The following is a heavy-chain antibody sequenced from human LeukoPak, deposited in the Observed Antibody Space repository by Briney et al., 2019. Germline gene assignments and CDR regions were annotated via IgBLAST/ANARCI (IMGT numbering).Heavy chain of an antibody. Sequence: ASVKVSCKASGYTFTSYGISWVRRAPGQGLEWMGWISAYNGNTNYAQKLQGRVTMTTDTSTSTAYMELRSLRSDDTAVYYCARSGPRWYYDSSGYPTWGQGTLVTVSS. CDR1: GYTFTSYG. CDR3: ARSGPRWYYDSSGYPT. J-gene: IGHJ5*02. D-gene: IGHD3-22*01. CDR2: ISAYNGNT. V-gene: IGHV1-18*01.